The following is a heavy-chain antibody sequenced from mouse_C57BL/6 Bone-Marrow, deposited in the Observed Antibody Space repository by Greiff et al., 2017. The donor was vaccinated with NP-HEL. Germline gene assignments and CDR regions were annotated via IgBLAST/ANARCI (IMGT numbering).Heavy chain of an antibody. J-gene: IGHJ3*01. CDR3: ARRGRGFAY. CDR1: GYTFTSYG. CDR2: IYPRSGNT. D-gene: IGHD3-3*01. Sequence: VKLVESGAELARPGASVKLSCKASGYTFTSYGISWVKQRTGQGLEWIGEIYPRSGNTYYNEKFKGKATLTADKSSSTAYMELRSLTSEDSAVYFCARRGRGFAYWGQGTLVTVSA. V-gene: IGHV1-81*01.